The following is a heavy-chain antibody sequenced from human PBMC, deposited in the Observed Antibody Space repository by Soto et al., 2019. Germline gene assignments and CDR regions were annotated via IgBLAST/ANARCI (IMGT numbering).Heavy chain of an antibody. CDR2: IRAYNGNT. D-gene: IGHD5-18*01. Sequence: QVQLVQSGAEVKKPGASVKVSCKASGYTFTSYGIRWVRQAPGQGLEWMGWIRAYNGNTNYAQKLQGRVTMTTDTSTSTAYLQLRGLRSDDTAVYYCARAELIQLWLLAGDDCDSMGVWGQGTTVIV. V-gene: IGHV1-18*01. J-gene: IGHJ6*02. CDR1: GYTFTSYG. CDR3: ARAELIQLWLLAGDDCDSMGV.